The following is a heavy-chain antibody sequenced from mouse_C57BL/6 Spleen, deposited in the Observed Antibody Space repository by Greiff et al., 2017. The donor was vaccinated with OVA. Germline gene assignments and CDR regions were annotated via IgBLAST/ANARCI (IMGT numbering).Heavy chain of an antibody. D-gene: IGHD2-1*01. J-gene: IGHJ1*03. Sequence: QVQLKQPGAELVRPGSSVKLSCKASGYTFTSYWMHWVKQRPIQGLEWIGNIDPSDSETHYNQKFKDKATLTVDKSSSTAYMQLSSLTSEDSAVYYCARDYGNYWYFDVWGTGTTVTVSS. V-gene: IGHV1-52*01. CDR3: ARDYGNYWYFDV. CDR2: IDPSDSET. CDR1: GYTFTSYW.